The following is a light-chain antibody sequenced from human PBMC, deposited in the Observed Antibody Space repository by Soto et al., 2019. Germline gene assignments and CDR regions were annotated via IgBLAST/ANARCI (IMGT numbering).Light chain of an antibody. CDR2: WAS. J-gene: IGKJ1*01. CDR3: QQYYSTPWT. Sequence: DIVMTQSADSLAVSLVERATINCTSSQSFFSNSNNKKYLAWYQQKPGQPPKLLIHWASIRESGVPDRSSGSGSGTDFTLTINSLQAEDVAVYYCQQYYSTPWTFGQGTKVDI. V-gene: IGKV4-1*01. CDR1: QSFFSNSNNKKY.